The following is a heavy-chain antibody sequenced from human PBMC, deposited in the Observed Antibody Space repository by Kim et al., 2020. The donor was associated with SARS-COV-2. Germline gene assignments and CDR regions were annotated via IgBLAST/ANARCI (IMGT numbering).Heavy chain of an antibody. Sequence: SETLSLTCTVSGGSISSYYWSWIRQPPGKGLEWIGYIYYSGSTNYNPSLKSRVTISVDTSKNQFSLKLSSVTAADTAVYYCARVLCSSWSRCYYGMDVWGQGTTVTVSS. J-gene: IGHJ6*02. CDR1: GGSISSYY. V-gene: IGHV4-59*13. CDR3: ARVLCSSWSRCYYGMDV. D-gene: IGHD6-13*01. CDR2: IYYSGST.